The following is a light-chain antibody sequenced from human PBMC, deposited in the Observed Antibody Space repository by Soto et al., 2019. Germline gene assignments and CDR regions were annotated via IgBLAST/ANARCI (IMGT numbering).Light chain of an antibody. J-gene: IGKJ1*01. Sequence: EIVMTQSPATLSLSPGERATLSCRASQSVSSNYLAWYQQKPGQAPRLLIYGASSRATGIPDRFSGSGSGTDFSLSINRLEPEDFAVYYCQQYGRSPSRFGQGTKVDIK. CDR3: QQYGRSPSR. V-gene: IGKV3-20*01. CDR2: GAS. CDR1: QSVSSNY.